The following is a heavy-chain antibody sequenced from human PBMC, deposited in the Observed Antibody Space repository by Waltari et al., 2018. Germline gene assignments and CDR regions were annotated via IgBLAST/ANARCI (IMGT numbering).Heavy chain of an antibody. V-gene: IGHV3-30*18. J-gene: IGHJ4*02. CDR3: TKALNIVVGGFDY. D-gene: IGHD2-21*01. CDR2: IWYDGSNK. Sequence: QVQLVESGGGVVQPGRSLRLSCAASGFTFSSYGMHWVGQAPGKGLEWVAVIWYDGSNKYYADSVKGRFTISRDNSKNTLYLQMNSLRAEDTAVYYCTKALNIVVGGFDYWGQGTLVTVSS. CDR1: GFTFSSYG.